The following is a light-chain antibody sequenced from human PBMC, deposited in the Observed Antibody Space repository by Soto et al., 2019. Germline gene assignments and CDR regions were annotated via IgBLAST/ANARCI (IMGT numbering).Light chain of an antibody. CDR3: SSYTSSSTLLYV. CDR2: DVI. CDR1: SSDVGCYNY. J-gene: IGLJ1*01. V-gene: IGLV2-14*03. Sequence: QSALTQPASVSGSPGQSITISCTGTSSDVGCYNYVSWYQQHPGKAPKLMIYDVINRPSGVSNRFSSSKSGNTASLTISGLQAGDEADYYCSSYTSSSTLLYVFGTGTKLTVL.